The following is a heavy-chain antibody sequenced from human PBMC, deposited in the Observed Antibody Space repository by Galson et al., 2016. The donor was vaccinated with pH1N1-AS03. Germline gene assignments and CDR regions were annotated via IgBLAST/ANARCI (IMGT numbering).Heavy chain of an antibody. CDR2: ISSGSTYT. J-gene: IGHJ4*02. CDR3: ARESLYGGYYFDY. Sequence: SLRLSCAASGFTLSDYYMSWIRQAPGKGLEWVSYISSGSTYTNYADSVKGRFTISRDNGKNTVSLQMNSLRAEDTAVYFCARESLYGGYYFDYWGQGALGTASS. D-gene: IGHD2-8*01. V-gene: IGHV3-11*06. CDR1: GFTLSDYY.